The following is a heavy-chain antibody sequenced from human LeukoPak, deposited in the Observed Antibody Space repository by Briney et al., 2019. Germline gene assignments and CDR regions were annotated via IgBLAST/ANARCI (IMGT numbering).Heavy chain of an antibody. CDR2: ISYSGST. V-gene: IGHV4-59*01. J-gene: IGHJ4*02. CDR1: GASLSSYY. D-gene: IGHD5-24*01. Sequence: PSETLSLTCTVSGASLSSYYCSWIRQSPGKGLEWIGLISYSGSTKYNSSLESRVTISADTSKSQCSLELSSVTAADTAVYYCVRGAGWLPDYWGQGTLVTVSS. CDR3: VRGAGWLPDY.